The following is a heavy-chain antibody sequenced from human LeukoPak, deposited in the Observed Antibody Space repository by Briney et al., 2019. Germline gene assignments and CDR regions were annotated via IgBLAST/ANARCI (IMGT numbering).Heavy chain of an antibody. CDR3: ARASRGGSEVDY. Sequence: SETLSLTCTVSGGSISSGGYSWSWIRQHPGKGLEWIGYIYYSGSTYYNPSLKSRVTISVDTSKNQFSLKLSSVTAADTAVYYCARASRGGSEVDYWGQGTLVTVSS. CDR2: IYYSGST. J-gene: IGHJ4*02. D-gene: IGHD6-25*01. CDR1: GGSISSGGYS. V-gene: IGHV4-31*03.